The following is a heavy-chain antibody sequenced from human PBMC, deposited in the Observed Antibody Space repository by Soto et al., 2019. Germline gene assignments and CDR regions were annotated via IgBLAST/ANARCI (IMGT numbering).Heavy chain of an antibody. J-gene: IGHJ6*02. CDR3: ARASGWRQVVCYKYGLDV. D-gene: IGHD3-16*01. Sequence: QVQLVESGGGLVKPGGSLRLSCAVSGFTVSDHYMTWIRQAPGKGLEWVSYISGSGTYTNYADSVKGRFIISRDSAQNSLWLQINTLRAEYTAVYYCARASGWRQVVCYKYGLDVWGQGTAVTVSS. CDR1: GFTVSDHY. V-gene: IGHV3-11*06. CDR2: ISGSGTYT.